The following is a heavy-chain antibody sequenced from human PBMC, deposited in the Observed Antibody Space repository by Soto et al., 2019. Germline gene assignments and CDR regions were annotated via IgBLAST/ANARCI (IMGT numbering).Heavy chain of an antibody. CDR3: ALDSGSDVFDI. D-gene: IGHD3-10*01. J-gene: IGHJ3*02. Sequence: QVQLVQSGDEVKKTGSSVEVSCKASGGSFSSYTISWGRQAPGQGLEWMGRIVPMVGRTIYAQKFQGRVAISAGKSTTTAYMDLSNLASEDTAMYYCALDSGSDVFDIWGQGTLVTVSS. CDR2: IVPMVGRT. V-gene: IGHV1-69*02. CDR1: GGSFSSYT.